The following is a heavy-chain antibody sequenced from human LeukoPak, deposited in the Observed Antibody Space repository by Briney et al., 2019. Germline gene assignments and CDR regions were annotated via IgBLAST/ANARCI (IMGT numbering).Heavy chain of an antibody. CDR1: GYSFTSYW. CDR2: IYPGDSDT. D-gene: IGHD6-13*01. Sequence: GESLKISCKGSGYSFTSYWIGWVGQMPGKGLEWMGIIYPGDSDTTYSPSFQGQVTISAHKSISTAYLQWSSLKPSHTAMNYCARHVGISGIAAAGIDYWGQGTLVTVSS. J-gene: IGHJ4*02. CDR3: ARHVGISGIAAAGIDY. V-gene: IGHV5-51*01.